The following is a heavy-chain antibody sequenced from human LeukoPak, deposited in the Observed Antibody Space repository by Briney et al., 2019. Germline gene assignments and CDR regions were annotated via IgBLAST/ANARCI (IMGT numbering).Heavy chain of an antibody. CDR3: HRYYYDSSGPSYIVY. J-gene: IGHJ4*01. CDR1: GFTSDEYV. V-gene: IGHV3-43D*04. Sequence: GGSLRLSCAVSGFTSDEYVMHWVRQAPGKGLDWVALIRWDGGSTYYADSVKGRFTISRDNPKNSLYLQMNSLRAEETAVYYCHRYYYDSSGPSYIVYWGHGALVTASS. CDR2: IRWDGGST. D-gene: IGHD3-22*01.